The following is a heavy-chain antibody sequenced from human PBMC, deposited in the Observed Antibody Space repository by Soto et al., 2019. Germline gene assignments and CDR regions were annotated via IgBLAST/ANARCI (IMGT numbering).Heavy chain of an antibody. CDR2: ISPDGSST. J-gene: IGHJ4*02. V-gene: IGHV3-74*01. CDR3: ARADAVTASDY. CDR1: GFTFSTSL. Sequence: GGSLRLSCAASGFTFSTSLMDWVRQAPGKGLVWVSRISPDGSSTSYADSVKGRFTISRDNAKNTLYLQMNSLRAEDTAVYYCARADAVTASDYWGQGTLVTVSS. D-gene: IGHD4-4*01.